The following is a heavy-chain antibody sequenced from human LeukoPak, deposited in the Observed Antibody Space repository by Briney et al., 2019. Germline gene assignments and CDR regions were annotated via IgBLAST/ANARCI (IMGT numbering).Heavy chain of an antibody. CDR1: GFSVSTSG. J-gene: IGHJ4*02. CDR3: AKDHCINGVCPYFDY. Sequence: GGSLRLSCTVSGFSVSTSGMSWVRQAQGKGLQTISAISVEGESAYYADSVKGRFTISRDNSKNTLYLQMDNLRAEDTAVYYCAKDHCINGVCPYFDYWGQGTLVTVSS. V-gene: IGHV3-23*01. D-gene: IGHD2-8*01. CDR2: ISVEGESA.